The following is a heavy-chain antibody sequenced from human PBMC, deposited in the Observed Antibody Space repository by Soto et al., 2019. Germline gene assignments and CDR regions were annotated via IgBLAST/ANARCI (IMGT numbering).Heavy chain of an antibody. CDR3: ARGIRLLDY. Sequence: PSETLSLTCAVYGGSFSGYYWSWIRQPPGKGLEWIGEINHSGSTNYNPSLKSRVTISVDTSKNQFSLKLSSVTAADTAVYYCARGIRLLDYWGQGTLVTVSS. V-gene: IGHV4-34*01. CDR1: GGSFSGYY. J-gene: IGHJ4*02. CDR2: INHSGST. D-gene: IGHD2-15*01.